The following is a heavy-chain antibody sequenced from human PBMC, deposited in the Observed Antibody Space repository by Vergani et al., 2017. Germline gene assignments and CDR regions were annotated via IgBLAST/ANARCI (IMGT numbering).Heavy chain of an antibody. D-gene: IGHD4-11*01. CDR3: AREEDSNYAFYYGMDV. V-gene: IGHV4-34*01. J-gene: IGHJ6*02. Sequence: QVQLQQWGAGLLKPSETLSLTCAVYGGSFSGYYWSWIRQPPGKGLEWIGEINHSGSTNYNPSLKSRVTISVDTSKNQFSLKLSSVTAEDTAVYYCAREEDSNYAFYYGMDVWGQGTTVTVSS. CDR2: INHSGST. CDR1: GGSFSGYY.